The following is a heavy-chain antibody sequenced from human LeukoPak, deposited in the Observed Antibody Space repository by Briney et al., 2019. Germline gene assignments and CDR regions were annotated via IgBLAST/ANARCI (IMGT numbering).Heavy chain of an antibody. Sequence: GGSLRLSCAASGFTFSSYAMSWVRRAPGKGLEWVSAISGSGGSTYYADSVKGRFTISRDNSKNTLYLQMNSLRAEDTAVYYCAKDYYYGSGSYFESHFDYWGQGTLVTVSS. CDR3: AKDYYYGSGSYFESHFDY. CDR2: ISGSGGST. J-gene: IGHJ4*02. V-gene: IGHV3-23*01. CDR1: GFTFSSYA. D-gene: IGHD3-10*01.